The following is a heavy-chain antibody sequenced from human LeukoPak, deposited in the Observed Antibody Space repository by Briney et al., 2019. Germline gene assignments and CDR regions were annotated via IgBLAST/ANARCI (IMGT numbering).Heavy chain of an antibody. CDR1: GFTFSSYA. V-gene: IGHV3-30-3*01. Sequence: PGRSLRLSCAASGFTFSSYAMHWVRQAPGKGLGWVAVISYDGSNKYYADSVKGRFTISRDNSKNTLYLQMNSLRAEDTAVYYCASAREEYNWFDPWGQGTLVTVSS. J-gene: IGHJ5*02. CDR3: ASAREEYNWFDP. D-gene: IGHD3-10*01. CDR2: ISYDGSNK.